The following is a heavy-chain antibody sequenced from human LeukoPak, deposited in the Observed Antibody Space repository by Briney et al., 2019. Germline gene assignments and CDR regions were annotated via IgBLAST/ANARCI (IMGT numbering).Heavy chain of an antibody. CDR3: AKSPTFYGDYDAFHV. J-gene: IGHJ3*01. V-gene: IGHV5-51*01. D-gene: IGHD4-17*01. CDR1: GYSFNNYW. CDR2: IYPGDSET. Sequence: GESLNISCKTSGYSFNNYWIGWVRQMPGKGLEWMGIIYPGDSETRYSPSFQGQVTISADKSISTAYLQWSSLTASDTAMYYCAKSPTFYGDYDAFHVWGQGTMVTVSS.